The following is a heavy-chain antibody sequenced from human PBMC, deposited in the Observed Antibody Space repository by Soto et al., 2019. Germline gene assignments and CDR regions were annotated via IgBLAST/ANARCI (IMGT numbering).Heavy chain of an antibody. CDR2: IKRNIDGGTT. J-gene: IGHJ4*02. CDR1: GCTFSNAW. CDR3: TTVDAVVLN. V-gene: IGHV3-15*01. Sequence: EVQLVESGGGLVKPGGSLRLSCAASGCTFSNAWMSWVRQAPGGGLGWVGRIKRNIDGGTTDYAAPVKGRFAISRDDSNSILYLEMNSLRSEDTAVYYCTTVDAVVLNWGQGLLVTVSS. D-gene: IGHD6-19*01.